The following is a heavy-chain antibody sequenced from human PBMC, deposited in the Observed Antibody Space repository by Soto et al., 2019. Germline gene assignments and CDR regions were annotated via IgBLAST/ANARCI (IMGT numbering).Heavy chain of an antibody. CDR3: ARVHVVRGVHYWYFDL. Sequence: QVQLQESGPGLVKPSQTLSLTCTVSGGSISSGGYYWSWIRQHPGKGLEWIGYIYYSGSTYYNPSLKSRFTISVDTSKNQFSLKLSSVTAADTAVYYCARVHVVRGVHYWYFDLWGRGTLVTVSS. V-gene: IGHV4-31*03. CDR1: GGSISSGGYY. D-gene: IGHD3-10*01. J-gene: IGHJ2*01. CDR2: IYYSGST.